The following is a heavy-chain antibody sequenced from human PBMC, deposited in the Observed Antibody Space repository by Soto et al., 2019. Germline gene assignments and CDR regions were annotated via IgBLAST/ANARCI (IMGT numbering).Heavy chain of an antibody. Sequence: QVQLPESGPGLVKPSETLSLTCSVSGGSVSSGTHYWSWIRQPPGKGLEWIGYIYYTGTTKYNPSLKSRTTILVDTSKNQFSLKMSSVTAADTALYYCARDPHDDGVPAGGIDVWGQGTTVTVSS. J-gene: IGHJ6*02. CDR2: IYYTGTT. CDR3: ARDPHDDGVPAGGIDV. D-gene: IGHD2-8*01. V-gene: IGHV4-61*01. CDR1: GGSVSSGTHY.